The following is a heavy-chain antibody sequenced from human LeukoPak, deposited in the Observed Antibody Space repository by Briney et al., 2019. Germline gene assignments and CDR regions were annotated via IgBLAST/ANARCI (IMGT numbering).Heavy chain of an antibody. D-gene: IGHD5-18*01. J-gene: IGHJ4*02. V-gene: IGHV1-18*01. CDR3: ARRVDTVMALPDY. CDR2: ISAYNGNT. Sequence: GASVKVSCKASGYTFTSYGLSWVRQAPGQGLEWMGWISAYNGNTNYAQKLQGRVTMTIDTSTTTAYLELRSLRSDDTAIYYCARRVDTVMALPDYWGQGTLVIVSS. CDR1: GYTFTSYG.